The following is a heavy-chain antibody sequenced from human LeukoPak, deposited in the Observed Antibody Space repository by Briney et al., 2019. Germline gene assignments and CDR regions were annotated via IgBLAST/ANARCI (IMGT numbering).Heavy chain of an antibody. V-gene: IGHV1-2*02. CDR3: ARYTIPTFFFDY. CDR2: INPNSGGT. Sequence: ASVKVSCKASGYTFTGYYMHWVRQAPGQGLEWMGWINPNSGGTNYAQKFQGRVTMTRDTSISTAYMELSRLRSDDTAVYYCARYTIPTFFFDYSGQGTLVTVSS. D-gene: IGHD3-16*01. J-gene: IGHJ4*02. CDR1: GYTFTGYY.